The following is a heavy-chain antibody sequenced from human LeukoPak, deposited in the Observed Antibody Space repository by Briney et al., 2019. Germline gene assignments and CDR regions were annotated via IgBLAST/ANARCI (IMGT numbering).Heavy chain of an antibody. D-gene: IGHD2-8*01. Sequence: GGSLRLSCVASGVSISSYALAWVPQTPGKGLEWVSAVTGGGDGTHYIDSVKGRFTISRDNSKNTIYLQMNSLRAEDTAIYFCGSDPNGDYVGALGYWGRGTLVTVSS. CDR3: GSDPNGDYVGALGY. J-gene: IGHJ4*01. CDR2: VTGGGDGT. V-gene: IGHV3-23*01. CDR1: GVSISSYA.